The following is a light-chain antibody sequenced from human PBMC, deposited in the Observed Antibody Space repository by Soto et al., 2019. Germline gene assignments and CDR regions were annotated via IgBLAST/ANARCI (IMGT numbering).Light chain of an antibody. J-gene: IGKJ4*01. CDR2: GAS. CDR3: QQDGSSPGT. CDR1: QSVSSSY. Sequence: EIVLTQSPGTLSLSPGERATLSCRASQSVSSSYLAWYQQKPGQAPRLLIYGASSRATGIPDRFSGSGSGTDFTLSISRREPEDFSVYDCQQDGSSPGTFGGGTKVEIK. V-gene: IGKV3-20*01.